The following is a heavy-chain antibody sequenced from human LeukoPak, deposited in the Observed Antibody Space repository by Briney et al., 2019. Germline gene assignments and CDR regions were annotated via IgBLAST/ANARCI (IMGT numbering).Heavy chain of an antibody. V-gene: IGHV1-46*01. Sequence: ASVKVSCKASGYTFTSYYMHWVRQAPGQGLEWMGIINPSGGSTSYAQKFQGRVTMTRDTSISTAYMELSRLRSDDTAVYYCARVRSSAHWFDPWGQGTLVTVSS. J-gene: IGHJ5*02. CDR3: ARVRSSAHWFDP. CDR1: GYTFTSYY. CDR2: INPSGGST.